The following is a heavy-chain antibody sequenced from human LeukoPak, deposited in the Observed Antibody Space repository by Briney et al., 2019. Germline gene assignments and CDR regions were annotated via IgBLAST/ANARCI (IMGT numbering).Heavy chain of an antibody. V-gene: IGHV4-34*01. CDR3: ARVLLGVVPAARYNWFDP. CDR2: INHSGST. D-gene: IGHD2-2*01. Sequence: PSETLSLTCAVYGGSFSGYYWSWIRQPPGKGLEWIGEINHSGSTNYNPSLKSRVTISVDTSKNQFSLKLSSVTAADTAVYYCARVLLGVVPAARYNWFDPWGLGTLVTVSS. CDR1: GGSFSGYY. J-gene: IGHJ5*02.